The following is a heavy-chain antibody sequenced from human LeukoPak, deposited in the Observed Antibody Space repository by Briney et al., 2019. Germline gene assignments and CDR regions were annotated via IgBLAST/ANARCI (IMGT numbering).Heavy chain of an antibody. Sequence: ASVTVSCKVSGYTLTELSMHWVRQAPGKGLEWMGGFDPEDGETIYAQKFQGRVTMTEDTSTDTAYMELSSLRSEDTAVYYCATGGPKYYYDSSGQTVFDYWGQGTLVTVSS. CDR3: ATGGPKYYYDSSGQTVFDY. D-gene: IGHD3-22*01. V-gene: IGHV1-24*01. CDR2: FDPEDGET. CDR1: GYTLTELS. J-gene: IGHJ4*02.